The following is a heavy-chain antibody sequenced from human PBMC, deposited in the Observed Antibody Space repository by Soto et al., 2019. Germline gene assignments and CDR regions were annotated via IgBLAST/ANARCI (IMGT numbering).Heavy chain of an antibody. V-gene: IGHV3-23*01. CDR1: GFTFSMYA. Sequence: EAHMLESGGGLGQPGGSLRLSCAASGFTFSMYAMSWVRQAPGKGLEWVSSIGGGGADTYYADAVKGRFTISRDNSNNILFLEMTSLRAEDTAIYYCAKDRMDHNSVWDPFDIWGQGTIVTVS. D-gene: IGHD1-20*01. CDR3: AKDRMDHNSVWDPFDI. CDR2: IGGGGADT. J-gene: IGHJ3*02.